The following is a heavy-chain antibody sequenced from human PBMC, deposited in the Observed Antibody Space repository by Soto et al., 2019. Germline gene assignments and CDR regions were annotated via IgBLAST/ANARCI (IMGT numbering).Heavy chain of an antibody. CDR1: GGSISGSIYY. V-gene: IGHV4-39*01. CDR3: ARAGYCNPTGCYSSYFDY. Sequence: SETLSLTCTVSGGSISGSIYYWGWIRQPPGKGLEWIGSIYYSGSTYYNPSLKSRVTISRDNAKNTVYLQMNSLRAEDTAVYFCARAGYCNPTGCYSSYFDYWGQGALVTVSS. J-gene: IGHJ4*02. CDR2: IYYSGST. D-gene: IGHD2-15*01.